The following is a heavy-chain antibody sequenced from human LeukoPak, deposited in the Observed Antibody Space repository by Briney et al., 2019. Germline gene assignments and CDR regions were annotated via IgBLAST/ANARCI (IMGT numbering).Heavy chain of an antibody. CDR1: GGSISSSSYY. J-gene: IGHJ6*03. CDR2: IYYSGST. V-gene: IGHV4-39*02. D-gene: IGHD2-2*01. CDR3: ARDTSYCSSTSCSYYMDV. Sequence: SETLSLTCTVSGGSISSSSYYWGWIRQPPGKGLEWIGSIYYSGSTYYNPSLKSRVTISVDTSKNQFSLKLSSVTAADTAVYYCARDTSYCSSTSCSYYMDVWGKGTTVTVYS.